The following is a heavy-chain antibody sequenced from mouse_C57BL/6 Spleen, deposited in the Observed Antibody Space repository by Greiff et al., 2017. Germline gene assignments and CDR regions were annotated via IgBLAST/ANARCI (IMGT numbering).Heavy chain of an antibody. CDR2: IHPNSGST. J-gene: IGHJ4*01. CDR1: GYTFTSYW. D-gene: IGHD1-1*01. V-gene: IGHV1-64*01. Sequence: VQLQQPGAELVKPGASVKLSCKASGYTFTSYWMHWVKQRPGQGLEWIGMIHPNSGSTNYNEKFKSKATLTVDKSSSTAYMQLSSLTSEDSAVYYCARLGYGSPYYYAMDYWGQGTSVTVSS. CDR3: ARLGYGSPYYYAMDY.